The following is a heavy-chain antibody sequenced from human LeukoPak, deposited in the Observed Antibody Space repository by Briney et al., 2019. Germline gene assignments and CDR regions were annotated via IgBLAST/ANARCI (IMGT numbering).Heavy chain of an antibody. Sequence: GGSLRLSCAASGFTFSSYSMNWVRQAPGKGLEWVSSISSSNVFIYYADSVKGRFTISRDNAKNPLHLQMNSLRAEDTAVYYCATGVVAAAGRYYFNYWGQGTLVTVSS. J-gene: IGHJ4*02. CDR2: ISSSNVFI. CDR3: ATGVVAAAGRYYFNY. D-gene: IGHD6-13*01. V-gene: IGHV3-21*01. CDR1: GFTFSSYS.